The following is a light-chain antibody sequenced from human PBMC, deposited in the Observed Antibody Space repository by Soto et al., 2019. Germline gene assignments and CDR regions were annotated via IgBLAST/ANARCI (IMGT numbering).Light chain of an antibody. J-gene: IGLJ2*01. CDR2: EVS. CDR1: SSDVGGYNY. Sequence: QSVLTQPASVSGSPGQSITISCTGTSSDVGGYNYVSWYQQHPGKAPKLMIYEVSNRPSGVSNRFSGSKSGNTASLTISGLQAEDEADYYCSLYTSSSTLWVVFGGGTKLTVL. CDR3: SLYTSSSTLWVV. V-gene: IGLV2-14*01.